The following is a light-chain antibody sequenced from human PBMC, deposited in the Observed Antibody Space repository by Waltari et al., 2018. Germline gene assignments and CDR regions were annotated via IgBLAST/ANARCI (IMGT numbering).Light chain of an antibody. CDR3: QNYNSAPRT. CDR2: LAS. V-gene: IGKV1-27*01. Sequence: IKMTQSRSSLCASVGDRGTITGRASQDISVYLAWYQQKPGKVPNLLIYLASTLQSGVPSRFSGSGSGKEFTLTISSLQPEDVATYYCQNYNSAPRTFGQGTKVEIK. CDR1: QDISVY. J-gene: IGKJ1*01.